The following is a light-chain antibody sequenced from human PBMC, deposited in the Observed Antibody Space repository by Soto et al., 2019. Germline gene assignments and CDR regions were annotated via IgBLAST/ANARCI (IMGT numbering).Light chain of an antibody. CDR1: QSISSY. J-gene: IGKJ4*01. CDR2: DAS. CDR3: QQRSNWPLT. Sequence: EIVLTQSPATLSLSPGERATLSCRASQSISSYLAWYQHKPGQAPRLLIYDASNRATGIPARFSGSGSGTDFTLTISSLEPEDFAVSYFQQRSNWPLTFGGGTKLEIK. V-gene: IGKV3-11*01.